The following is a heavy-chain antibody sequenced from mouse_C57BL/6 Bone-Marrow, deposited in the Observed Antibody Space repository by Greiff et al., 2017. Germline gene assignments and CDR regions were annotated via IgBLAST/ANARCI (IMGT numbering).Heavy chain of an antibody. V-gene: IGHV1-82*01. CDR1: GYAFSSSW. J-gene: IGHJ1*03. CDR3: ARDHYYGSSYWYFDV. Sequence: QVQLQQSGPELVKPGASVKISCKASGYAFSSSWMNWVKQRPGTGLEWIGRIYPGDGDTNYNGKFKGKATLSADKSSSTAYMQLSSLTSEDSAVYFCARDHYYGSSYWYFDVWGTGTTVTVSS. CDR2: IYPGDGDT. D-gene: IGHD1-1*01.